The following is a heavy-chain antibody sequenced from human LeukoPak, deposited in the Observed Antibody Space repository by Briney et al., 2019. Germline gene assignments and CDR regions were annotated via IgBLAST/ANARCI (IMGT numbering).Heavy chain of an antibody. J-gene: IGHJ4*02. Sequence: SETLSLTCAVYGGSFSGCYWSWIRQPPGKGLEWIGEINHSGSTDYNPSLKSRVTISVDTSKNQFSLKLSSVTAADTAVYYCARVVPAAIPYDYWGQGTLVTVSS. V-gene: IGHV4-34*01. CDR1: GGSFSGCY. CDR3: ARVVPAAIPYDY. D-gene: IGHD2-2*02. CDR2: INHSGST.